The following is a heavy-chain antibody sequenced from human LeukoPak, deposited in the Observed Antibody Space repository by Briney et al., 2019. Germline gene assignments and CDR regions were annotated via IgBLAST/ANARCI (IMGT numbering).Heavy chain of an antibody. CDR1: GFTFSDYY. V-gene: IGHV3-11*01. Sequence: PGGSLRLSCAASGFTFSDYYMSWIRQAPGKGLEWVYADSVKGRFTISRDNAKNSLYNSLRAEDTAVYYCARVFEASYDHWGQGTLVTASS. D-gene: IGHD3-10*01. J-gene: IGHJ5*02. CDR3: ARVFEASYDH.